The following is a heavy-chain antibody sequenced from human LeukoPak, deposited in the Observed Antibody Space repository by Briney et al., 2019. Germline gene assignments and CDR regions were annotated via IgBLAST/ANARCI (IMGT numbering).Heavy chain of an antibody. V-gene: IGHV3-30*02. CDR1: GFTFSTFH. CDR3: ARSYVLNFFNP. Sequence: GGSLRLSCATSGFTFSTFHMHWIRQAPGGVPEWVAFIKNDGGNEYYGDSVKGRFTISRDNSKSTVYLQMNSLTAEDTAVYYCARSYVLNFFNPWGQGTLVTVSS. D-gene: IGHD3-10*02. J-gene: IGHJ5*02. CDR2: IKNDGGNE.